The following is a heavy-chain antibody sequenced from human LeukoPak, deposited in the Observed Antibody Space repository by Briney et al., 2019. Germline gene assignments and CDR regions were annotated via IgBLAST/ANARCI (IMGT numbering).Heavy chain of an antibody. J-gene: IGHJ4*02. D-gene: IGHD5-18*01. CDR2: IYSGGST. Sequence: PGGSLRLSCAASGFTVSSNYMSWVRQAPGKGLEWVSVIYSGGSTYYADSVKGRFTISRDNSKNTLYLQMNSLRAEDTAVYYCARVYSYGYYDHWGQGTLVTVSS. V-gene: IGHV3-53*01. CDR1: GFTVSSNY. CDR3: ARVYSYGYYDH.